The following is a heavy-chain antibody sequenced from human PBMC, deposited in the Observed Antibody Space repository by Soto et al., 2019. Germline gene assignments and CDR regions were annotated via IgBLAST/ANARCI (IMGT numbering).Heavy chain of an antibody. CDR1: GFAFRSYI. J-gene: IGHJ4*02. V-gene: IGHV3-21*01. CDR3: ARDSVVLAGSLDC. Sequence: EVQLVESGGGLVKPGGSLRLSCAASGFAFRSYIMRWVRQAPGKGLEWISSITTSSSYMYYADSVKGRFTISRDNAKNSLYLQMNSMRAEDAAVYYCARDSVVLAGSLDCLGQGTLGTGSS. D-gene: IGHD2-15*01. CDR2: ITTSSSYM.